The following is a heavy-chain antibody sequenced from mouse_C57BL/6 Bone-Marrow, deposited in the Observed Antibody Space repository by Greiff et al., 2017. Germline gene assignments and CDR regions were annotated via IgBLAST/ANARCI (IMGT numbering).Heavy chain of an antibody. CDR3: ARRLRRRTRCFDV. V-gene: IGHV1-82*01. Sequence: VQLQQSGPELVKPGASVKISCTASGYAFSSSWLNWVKQRPGKGLEWIGRIYPGDGDTNYNGKFKGKATLTVDKASRTAYMQLSSLTSEDSAVYDCARRLRRRTRCFDVGGTGTTVTVSS. CDR2: IYPGDGDT. J-gene: IGHJ1*03. CDR1: GYAFSSSW. D-gene: IGHD2-4*01.